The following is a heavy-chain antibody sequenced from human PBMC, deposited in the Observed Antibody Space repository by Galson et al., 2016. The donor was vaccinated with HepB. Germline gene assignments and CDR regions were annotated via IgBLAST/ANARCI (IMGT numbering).Heavy chain of an antibody. J-gene: IGHJ4*02. V-gene: IGHV3-23*01. Sequence: SLRLSCAASGFSFSISGMSWVRQTPGRGLEWVSGITGSGATTHYAESVKGRFTISRDNSKNTLYLQMNSLRAEDTAVYYCARVLQRTSGVLDYWGQGTLVTVSS. D-gene: IGHD6-19*01. CDR1: GFSFSISG. CDR3: ARVLQRTSGVLDY. CDR2: ITGSGATT.